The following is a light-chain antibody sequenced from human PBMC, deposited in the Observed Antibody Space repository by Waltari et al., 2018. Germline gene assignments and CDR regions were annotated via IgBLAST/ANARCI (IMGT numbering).Light chain of an antibody. CDR3: MQTLQTPPT. J-gene: IGKJ1*01. V-gene: IGKV2-28*01. Sequence: DIVMTQSPLSLPVTPGEPASISCRSSQSLLHSNGYNYLDWYLQKPGQSPQLLIYWGSNRAYGVPDRFSGSGSGTDFTLKISRVEAEDVGVYYCMQTLQTPPTFGQGTKVEIK. CDR2: WGS. CDR1: QSLLHSNGYNY.